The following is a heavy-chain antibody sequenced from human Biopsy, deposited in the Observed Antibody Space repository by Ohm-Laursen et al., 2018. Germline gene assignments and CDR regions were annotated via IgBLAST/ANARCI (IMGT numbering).Heavy chain of an antibody. D-gene: IGHD1-1*01. CDR2: ISPSSTTI. Sequence: SLRLSCAASGFTFTDYDISWVRHVPGQGLEWLALISPSSTTIYYADFVRGRFFISRDDAKNSVSLEMSSLRADDTALYFCARNVRLEMTDHSGVTTYSRYFAMDAWGRGTTVTVSS. CDR3: ARNVRLEMTDHSGVTTYSRYFAMDA. V-gene: IGHV3-11*01. CDR1: GFTFTDYD. J-gene: IGHJ6*02.